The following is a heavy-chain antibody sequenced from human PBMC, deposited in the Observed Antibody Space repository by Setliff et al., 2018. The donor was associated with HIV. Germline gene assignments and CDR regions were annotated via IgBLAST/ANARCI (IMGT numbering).Heavy chain of an antibody. D-gene: IGHD1-1*01. Sequence: PSETLSLTCAVSGYSISTAYYWGWIRQPPGKGLEWIGSVYHSGTTYYNPSLKSRVTISVDMSNNQFSLKVTSVTAADTAVYYCARVGVRNWNDDGIDYWGQGTLVTVSS. V-gene: IGHV4-38-2*01. CDR1: GYSISTAYY. J-gene: IGHJ4*02. CDR3: ARVGVRNWNDDGIDY. CDR2: VYHSGTT.